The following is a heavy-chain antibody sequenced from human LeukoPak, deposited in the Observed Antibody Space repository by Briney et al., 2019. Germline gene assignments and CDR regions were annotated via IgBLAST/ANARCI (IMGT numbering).Heavy chain of an antibody. CDR3: ARVEVDTAMVGGYYYYYMDV. CDR2: IYYSGST. CDR1: GGSISSYY. Sequence: SETLSLTCTVSGGSISSYYWSWIRQPPGKGLEWIGYIYYSGSTNYKSSLKSRVTISVDTSKNQFSLKLSSVTAADTAVYYCARVEVDTAMVGGYYYYYMDVWGKGTTVTVSS. D-gene: IGHD5-18*01. V-gene: IGHV4-59*01. J-gene: IGHJ6*03.